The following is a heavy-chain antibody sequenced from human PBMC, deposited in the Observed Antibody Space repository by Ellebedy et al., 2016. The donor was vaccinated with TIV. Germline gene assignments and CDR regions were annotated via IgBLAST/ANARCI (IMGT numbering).Heavy chain of an antibody. D-gene: IGHD1-26*01. CDR1: GFTFRSYG. V-gene: IGHV3-33*01. CDR2: IWFDGSTE. Sequence: GGSLRLSXAASGFTFRSYGMHWVRQAPGKGLEWVAVIWFDGSTEKYADSVKGRFTISRDNSKNTLYLQMNSLRVEDTAVYFCGAYSGSYYNYYWGQGTLVTVSS. J-gene: IGHJ4*02. CDR3: GAYSGSYYNYY.